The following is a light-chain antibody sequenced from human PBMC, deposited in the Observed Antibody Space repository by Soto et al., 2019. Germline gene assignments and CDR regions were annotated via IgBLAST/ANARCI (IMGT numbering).Light chain of an antibody. CDR3: CSYAGFSTWV. CDR2: GNS. Sequence: QSVLTQPPSVSGAPGQRVPISCTGSSSNIGAGYDVHWYQQLPGTAPKLLIYGNSNRPSGVPDRFSGSKSGTSASLAITGLQAEDEADYYCCSYAGFSTWVFGGGTQLTVL. CDR1: SSNIGAGYD. V-gene: IGLV1-40*01. J-gene: IGLJ3*02.